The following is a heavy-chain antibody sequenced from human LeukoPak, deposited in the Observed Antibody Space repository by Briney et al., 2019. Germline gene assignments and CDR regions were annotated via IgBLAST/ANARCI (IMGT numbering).Heavy chain of an antibody. CDR1: GFTFSSYA. CDR3: AKQSNNFWDDYTVPPGYGMDV. V-gene: IGHV3-23*01. D-gene: IGHD3-16*01. Sequence: GGSLRLSCAASGFTFSSYAMSWVRQAPGKGLEWVSAISGSGGSKYYADSVKGRFTISRDNSKNTLNLQMNSLRAEDTAVYYCAKQSNNFWDDYTVPPGYGMDVWGQGTTVIVSA. CDR2: ISGSGGSK. J-gene: IGHJ6*01.